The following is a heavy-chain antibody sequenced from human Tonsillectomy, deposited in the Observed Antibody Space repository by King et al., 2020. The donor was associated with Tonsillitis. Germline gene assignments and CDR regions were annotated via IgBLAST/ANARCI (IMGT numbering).Heavy chain of an antibody. J-gene: IGHJ6*02. CDR1: GFTFSSYG. D-gene: IGHD3-10*01. V-gene: IGHV3-33*01. Sequence: VQLVESGGGVVQPGRSLRLSCAASGFTFSSYGMHWVRQAPGKGLEWVAVIWYDGSNKYYADSVKGRFTISRDNSKNTLYLQMNSLRAEDTAVYYCAREHHPVRGATYYYYYYGMDVWGQGTTVTVSS. CDR3: AREHHPVRGATYYYYYYGMDV. CDR2: IWYDGSNK.